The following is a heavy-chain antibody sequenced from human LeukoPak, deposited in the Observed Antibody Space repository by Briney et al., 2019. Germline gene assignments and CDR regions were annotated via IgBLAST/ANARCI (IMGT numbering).Heavy chain of an antibody. D-gene: IGHD3-10*01. CDR2: ISWNSGSI. Sequence: PGGSLRLSSAASGFTFDDYAMHWVRQAPGKGLEWVSGISWNSGSIGYADSVKGRFTISRDNAKNSLYLQMNSLRAEDTALYYCAKDSADTAGVHYYYYGMDVWGQGTTVTVSS. J-gene: IGHJ6*02. CDR1: GFTFDDYA. CDR3: AKDSADTAGVHYYYYGMDV. V-gene: IGHV3-9*01.